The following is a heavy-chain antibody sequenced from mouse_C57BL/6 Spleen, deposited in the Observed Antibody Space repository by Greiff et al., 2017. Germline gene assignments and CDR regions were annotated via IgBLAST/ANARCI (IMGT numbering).Heavy chain of an antibody. D-gene: IGHD1-1*01. CDR1: GYTFTSYW. J-gene: IGHJ1*03. V-gene: IGHV1-5*01. CDR3: TRSRPTVVAPFDG. Sequence: EVQLQQSGTVLARPGASVKMSCKTSGYTFTSYWMHWVKQRPGQGLEWIGAIYPENSDTSYNQKFKGKAKLTAVTSASTAYMELSSLTNEDSAVYYCTRSRPTVVAPFDGWGTGTTVTVSS. CDR2: IYPENSDT.